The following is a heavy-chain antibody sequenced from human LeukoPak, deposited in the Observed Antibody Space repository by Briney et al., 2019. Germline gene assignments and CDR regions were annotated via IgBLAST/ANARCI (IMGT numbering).Heavy chain of an antibody. Sequence: PGGSLRLSCAASGFTFSNYGMHWVRQAPGKGLEWVAFISYDGSNKFYADSVKGRFTISRDNSKNTLYLQMNSLRAEDTAVYYCARESGSVTSEVDFDYWGQGTLVTVSS. CDR2: ISYDGSNK. CDR3: ARESGSVTSEVDFDY. V-gene: IGHV3-30*03. CDR1: GFTFSNYG. J-gene: IGHJ4*02. D-gene: IGHD4-17*01.